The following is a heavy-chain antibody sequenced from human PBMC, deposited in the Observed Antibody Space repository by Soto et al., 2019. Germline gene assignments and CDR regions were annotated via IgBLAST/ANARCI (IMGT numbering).Heavy chain of an antibody. CDR1: GGSISSSSYY. J-gene: IGHJ4*02. Sequence: SETLSLTCPVSGGSISSSSYYWGCIRQPPGKGLEWIGSIYYSGSTYSNPSLKSRVNISAYTSKNQSCLKLSSVTAADTAVYYCARHPPGRAVADIRFAYWGQGPLVTVSS. CDR3: ARHPPGRAVADIRFAY. CDR2: IYYSGST. V-gene: IGHV4-39*01. D-gene: IGHD6-19*01.